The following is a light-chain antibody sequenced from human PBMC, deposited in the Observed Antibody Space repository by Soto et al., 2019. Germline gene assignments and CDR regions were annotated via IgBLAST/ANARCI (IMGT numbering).Light chain of an antibody. Sequence: QSALTQPASVSGSTRQSIAIFCTRTSSDVGGYNYVSWYQQHPGKAPKFMIYDVSNRPSGVSNRFSGSKSGNTASLTISGLQAEDEADYYCSSYTTSNTRQIVFGTGTKVTVL. CDR2: DVS. CDR3: SSYTTSNTRQIV. V-gene: IGLV2-14*01. J-gene: IGLJ1*01. CDR1: SSDVGGYNY.